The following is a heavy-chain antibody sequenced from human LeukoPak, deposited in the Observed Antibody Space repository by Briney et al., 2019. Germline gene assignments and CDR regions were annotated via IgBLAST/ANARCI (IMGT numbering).Heavy chain of an antibody. CDR1: GGSISSGSYY. J-gene: IGHJ5*02. V-gene: IGHV4-61*02. D-gene: IGHD2-15*01. CDR3: ARKTYCSGGRCYGENWFDP. Sequence: SETLSLTCTVSGGSISSGSYYWSWIRQPAGKGLEWIGRIYTSGSTNYNPSLKSRVTISVDTSKDQFSLKLSSVTAADTAVYYCARKTYCSGGRCYGENWFDPWGQGILVTVSS. CDR2: IYTSGST.